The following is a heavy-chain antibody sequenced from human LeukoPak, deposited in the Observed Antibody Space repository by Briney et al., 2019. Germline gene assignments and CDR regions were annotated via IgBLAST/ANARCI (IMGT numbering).Heavy chain of an antibody. CDR3: ARDLLHYYDSSGYNLDEYMDV. Sequence: PSETLSLTCTVSGGSISSSSYYWGWIRQPPGKGLEWIGSIYYSGSTYYNPSLKSRVTISVDTSKNQFSLKLSSVTAADTAVYYCARDLLHYYDSSGYNLDEYMDVWGKGTTVTISS. CDR1: GGSISSSSYY. V-gene: IGHV4-39*07. D-gene: IGHD3-22*01. J-gene: IGHJ6*03. CDR2: IYYSGST.